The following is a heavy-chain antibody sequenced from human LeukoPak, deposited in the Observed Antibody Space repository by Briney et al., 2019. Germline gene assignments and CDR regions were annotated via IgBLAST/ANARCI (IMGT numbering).Heavy chain of an antibody. CDR1: GFTFSSYS. CDR2: ISSSSSYI. CDR3: ARDLRGVATTYWYFDL. V-gene: IGHV3-21*01. J-gene: IGHJ2*01. Sequence: GRSLRLSCAASGFTFSSYSMNWVRQAPGKGLEWVSSISSSSSYIYYADSVKGRFTISRDNAKNSLYLQMNSLRAEDTAVYYCARDLRGVATTYWYFDLWGRGTLVTVSS. D-gene: IGHD5-12*01.